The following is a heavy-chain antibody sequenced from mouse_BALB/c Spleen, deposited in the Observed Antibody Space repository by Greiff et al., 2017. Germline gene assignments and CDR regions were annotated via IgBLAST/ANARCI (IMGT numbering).Heavy chain of an antibody. D-gene: IGHD2-2*01. Sequence: VQLQQSGAELVRPGSSVKISCKASGYAFSSYWMNWVKQRPGQGLEWIGQIYPGDGDTNYNGKFKGKATLTADKSSSTAYMQLSSLTSEDSAVYFCARDYGYDRFAYWGQGTLVTVSA. CDR3: ARDYGYDRFAY. J-gene: IGHJ3*01. CDR2: IYPGDGDT. CDR1: GYAFSSYW. V-gene: IGHV1-80*01.